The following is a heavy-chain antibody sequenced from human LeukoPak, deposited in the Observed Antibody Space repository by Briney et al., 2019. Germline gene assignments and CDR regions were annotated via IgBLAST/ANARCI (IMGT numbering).Heavy chain of an antibody. D-gene: IGHD5-18*01. CDR1: GFTFSSSA. Sequence: PGGSLRLSCAASGFTFSSSAMNWVRQAQGKGLEWVSAISGSGGRAYYADSVKGRFTISRDNSKNTLYLQMNSLRAEDTAVYYCAKRGAYSPPYWGQGTLVTVSS. V-gene: IGHV3-23*01. CDR3: AKRGAYSPPY. CDR2: ISGSGGRA. J-gene: IGHJ4*02.